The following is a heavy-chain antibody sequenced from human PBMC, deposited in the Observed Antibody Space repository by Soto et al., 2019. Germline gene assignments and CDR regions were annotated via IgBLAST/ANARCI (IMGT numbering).Heavy chain of an antibody. J-gene: IGHJ3*02. CDR2: ISGSGGST. CDR1: GFTFSSYA. Sequence: EVQLLESGGGLVQPGGSLRLSCAASGFTFSSYAMSWVRQAPGKGLEWVSAISGSGGSTYYADSVKGQFTISRDNSKNARYLQIFCRRGEDADVYYCAKCLKHGVETDAFDIWGQGTMVIVSS. D-gene: IGHD1-1*01. CDR3: AKCLKHGVETDAFDI. V-gene: IGHV3-23*01.